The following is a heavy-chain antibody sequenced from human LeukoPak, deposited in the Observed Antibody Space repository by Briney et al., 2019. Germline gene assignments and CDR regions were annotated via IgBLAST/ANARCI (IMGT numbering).Heavy chain of an antibody. J-gene: IGHJ4*02. V-gene: IGHV3-21*06. D-gene: IGHD3-10*01. Sequence: GGSLRLSCEASGFTFNTYSMNWARQAPGKGLEWVSSIDSSGGYMFYADSVNGRFIISRDNAKDSLYLQMNSLRVEDTAVYYCLRGVRRDYWGQGTLVTVSS. CDR3: LRGVRRDY. CDR1: GFTFNTYS. CDR2: IDSSGGYM.